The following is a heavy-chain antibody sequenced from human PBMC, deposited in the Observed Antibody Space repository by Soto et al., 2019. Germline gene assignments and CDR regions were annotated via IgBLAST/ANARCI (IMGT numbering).Heavy chain of an antibody. CDR1: GFAFTTYW. CDR2: IKSDGSSS. V-gene: IGHV3-74*01. CDR3: ARPMATVTTFYGY. Sequence: GASLRLSCAASGFAFTTYWMHWVRQAPGKGLVWVARIKSDGSSSDYAGSVRGRFTISRDNAKNTLYLQMNSLRAEDTAVYYCARPMATVTTFYGYWGQGTLVTVYS. J-gene: IGHJ4*02. D-gene: IGHD4-4*01.